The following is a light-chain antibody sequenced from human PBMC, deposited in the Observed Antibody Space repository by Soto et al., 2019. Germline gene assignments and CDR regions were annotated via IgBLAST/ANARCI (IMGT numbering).Light chain of an antibody. Sequence: EIVLTQSPATLSSFPGDRVTLSCRASQYINTRLAWYQHRPGQSPRLLIYQTSLRAAGIPARFSASGSGTDFTLTISDVQAEDFALYYCHQRQSWPRTFGQGTKVDI. CDR2: QTS. J-gene: IGKJ1*01. V-gene: IGKV3-11*01. CDR1: QYINTR. CDR3: HQRQSWPRT.